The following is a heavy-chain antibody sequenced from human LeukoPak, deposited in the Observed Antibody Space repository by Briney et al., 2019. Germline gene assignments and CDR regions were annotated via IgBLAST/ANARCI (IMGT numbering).Heavy chain of an antibody. CDR1: GFTFSTSW. Sequence: GGSLRLSCAASGFTFSTSWMNWIRQAPGKGLEWVASIKEDGSETYYADSVKGRFTVSRDNAKNSLFLQTNSLRVEDTAVYYCTRDSGRFRLDYWGQGVLVTVSS. J-gene: IGHJ4*02. CDR3: TRDSGRFRLDY. V-gene: IGHV3-7*01. CDR2: IKEDGSET. D-gene: IGHD6-19*01.